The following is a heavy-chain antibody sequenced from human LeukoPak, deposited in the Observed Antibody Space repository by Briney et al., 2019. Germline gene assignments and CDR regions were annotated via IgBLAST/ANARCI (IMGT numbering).Heavy chain of an antibody. Sequence: GGSLTLSCAASGFTFSDSWMSWVRQPPGKGLEWVANMNQDGSAKGYVDSVKGRFNISRDNARNSLDLQMSSLRPEDTAVYYCATYTHWVAGDVWGQGTTVTVSS. CDR2: MNQDGSAK. V-gene: IGHV3-7*01. J-gene: IGHJ6*02. CDR1: GFTFSDSW. D-gene: IGHD3-16*01. CDR3: ATYTHWVAGDV.